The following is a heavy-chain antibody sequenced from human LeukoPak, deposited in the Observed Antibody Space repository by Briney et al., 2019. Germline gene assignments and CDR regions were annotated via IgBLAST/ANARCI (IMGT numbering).Heavy chain of an antibody. CDR1: SYSISSGYY. J-gene: IGHJ6*03. Sequence: PSETLSLTCGVSSYSISSGYYWGWIRQPPGKGLEWIGTIYHSGSTYYNPSLKSRVTISVDTSKNQFSLKLSSVTAADTAVYYCARLRDDSGYVLFSLSGTRYYYYMDVWGKGTTVTVSS. CDR2: IYHSGST. D-gene: IGHD5-12*01. CDR3: ARLRDDSGYVLFSLSGTRYYYYMDV. V-gene: IGHV4-38-2*01.